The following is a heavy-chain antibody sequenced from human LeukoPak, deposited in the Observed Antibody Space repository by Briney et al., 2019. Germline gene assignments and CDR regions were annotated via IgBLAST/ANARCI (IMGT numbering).Heavy chain of an antibody. Sequence: QPGGSLRVSCAASGFTFSNYWMSWVRQAPGKGLEWVANIKQDGSEKCYVDSVKGRFTISRDNAKNSLYLQMNSLRAEDTAVYYCARDRWELLSNSYHYCGLDVWGQGTTVTVSS. CDR1: GFTFSNYW. V-gene: IGHV3-7*01. D-gene: IGHD2-15*01. CDR2: IKQDGSEK. J-gene: IGHJ6*02. CDR3: ARDRWELLSNSYHYCGLDV.